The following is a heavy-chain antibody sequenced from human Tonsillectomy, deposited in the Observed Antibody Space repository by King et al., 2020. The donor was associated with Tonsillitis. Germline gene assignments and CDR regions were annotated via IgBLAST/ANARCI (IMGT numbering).Heavy chain of an antibody. CDR2: ISGSGDRT. CDR3: AKDPLYLSYDVVVVITTWYCDL. J-gene: IGHJ2*01. CDR1: GFTFSSYA. V-gene: IGHV3-23*04. Sequence: VQLVESGGGLVQPGGSLRLSCAASGFTFSSYAISWVRQAPGKGLEWVSAISGSGDRTHYADSVKGRFTISRDNSKNTLYLQMSSLRAEDTAVYSCAKDPLYLSYDVVVVITTWYCDLWGRGTLVTVSS. D-gene: IGHD3-22*01.